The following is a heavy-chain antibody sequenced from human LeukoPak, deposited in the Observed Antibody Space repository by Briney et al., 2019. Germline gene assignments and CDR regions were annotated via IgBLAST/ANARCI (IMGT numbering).Heavy chain of an antibody. D-gene: IGHD3-10*01. CDR3: ARARFGELLPNWFDP. J-gene: IGHJ5*02. Sequence: SETLSLTCTVSGGSISNYYWSWIRQPPGKGLEWIGYIYYSGSTNYNPSLKSRVTISVDTSKNQFSLKLSSVTAADTAVYYCARARFGELLPNWFDPWGQGTLVTVSS. CDR2: IYYSGST. V-gene: IGHV4-59*01. CDR1: GGSISNYY.